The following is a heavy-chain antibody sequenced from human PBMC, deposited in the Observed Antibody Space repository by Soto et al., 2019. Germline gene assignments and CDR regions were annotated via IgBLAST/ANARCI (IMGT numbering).Heavy chain of an antibody. Sequence: PTLVNPTQTLTLTCTFSGFSLSTSGMRVSWVRQPPGKALEWLARIDWDDDKFYSTSLKTRLTISKDTSKNQVALTMTNMDPVDTATYYCARMGDSSGYSLGAFDIWGQGTMVTVSS. CDR1: GFSLSTSGMR. D-gene: IGHD3-22*01. CDR2: IDWDDDK. V-gene: IGHV2-70*04. CDR3: ARMGDSSGYSLGAFDI. J-gene: IGHJ3*02.